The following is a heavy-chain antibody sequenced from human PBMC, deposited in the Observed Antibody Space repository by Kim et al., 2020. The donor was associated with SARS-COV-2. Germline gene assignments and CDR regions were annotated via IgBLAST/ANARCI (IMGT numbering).Heavy chain of an antibody. D-gene: IGHD6-19*01. Sequence: GGSLRLSCSASGFTFSSYAMHWVRHAPGKGLEYVSGISTNGGSTYYADSVKDRFIISRDNSRNMLNLQMSSLRSEDTAVYYCVKERTSGWYDFDYWGQGTLVTVSS. CDR2: ISTNGGST. CDR3: VKERTSGWYDFDY. J-gene: IGHJ4*02. V-gene: IGHV3-64D*06. CDR1: GFTFSSYA.